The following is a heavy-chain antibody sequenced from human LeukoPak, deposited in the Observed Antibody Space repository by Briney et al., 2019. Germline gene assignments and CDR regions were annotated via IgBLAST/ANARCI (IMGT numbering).Heavy chain of an antibody. D-gene: IGHD6-19*01. J-gene: IGHJ4*02. Sequence: GRSLRLSCAASGFTFSSYGMHWVRQAPGKGLEWVGVISHDGNNKYYVDSVKGRFTISRDNSKNTLYLQMNSLRAGDTAVYYCTKEPLGGWYLDDWGQGTLVAVSS. V-gene: IGHV3-30*18. CDR3: TKEPLGGWYLDD. CDR1: GFTFSSYG. CDR2: ISHDGNNK.